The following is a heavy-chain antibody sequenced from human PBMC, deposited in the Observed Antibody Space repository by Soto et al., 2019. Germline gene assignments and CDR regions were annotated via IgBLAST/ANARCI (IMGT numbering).Heavy chain of an antibody. D-gene: IGHD3-9*01. CDR3: ARDHYVYDILTGYGYYYGMDV. Sequence: QVQLQESGPGLVKPSQTLSLTCTVSGGSISSGDYYWSWIRQPPGKGLEWIGYIYYSGSTYYNPSIKSRVTIARYTSKNQFSMKLSSVTAADTAVYYCARDHYVYDILTGYGYYYGMDVWSQGTTVTVSS. CDR1: GGSISSGDYY. CDR2: IYYSGST. J-gene: IGHJ6*02. V-gene: IGHV4-30-4*01.